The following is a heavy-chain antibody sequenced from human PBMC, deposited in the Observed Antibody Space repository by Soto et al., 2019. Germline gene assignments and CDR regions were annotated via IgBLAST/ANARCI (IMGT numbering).Heavy chain of an antibody. CDR3: ARYSNNWFQTEGMDV. D-gene: IGHD6-13*01. J-gene: IGHJ6*02. Sequence: PSETLSLTCTVSVDSITTYYWSWIRKPAGKGLEWIGRIDTSGNTNCNPSLKSRVTMSVDTSKKQFSLKLTSVTAADTAVYYCARYSNNWFQTEGMDVWGQGATVT. CDR2: IDTSGNT. CDR1: VDSITTYY. V-gene: IGHV4-4*07.